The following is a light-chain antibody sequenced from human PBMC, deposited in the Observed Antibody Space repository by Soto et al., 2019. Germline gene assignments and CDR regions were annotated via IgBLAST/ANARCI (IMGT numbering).Light chain of an antibody. CDR3: RPCDSPLSGVV. J-gene: IGLJ2*01. V-gene: IGLV1-40*01. CDR2: GST. CDR1: SSNIGAGFD. Sequence: QSVLTQPPSVSGAPGQRVTISCTGSSSNIGAGFDVHWYQRLPGTAPKLLIYGSTNRPSGLPDRFSGSKSGTSASLAITGRKGGVGVDYSPRPCDSPLSGVVFGGGTKVPV.